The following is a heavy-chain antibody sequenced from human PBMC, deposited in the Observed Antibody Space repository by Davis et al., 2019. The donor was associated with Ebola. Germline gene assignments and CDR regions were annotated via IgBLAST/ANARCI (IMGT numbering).Heavy chain of an antibody. CDR1: GFNFRSYG. CDR3: ARDYYGGMNYYYGMDV. V-gene: IGHV3-33*01. Sequence: GESLKISCAASGFNFRSYGMHWVRQAPDKGLEWVAVIWYDGSNKYYADSVKGRFTISRDTSKNTLYLQMNSLRAEDTAVYYCARDYYGGMNYYYGMDVWGQGTTVTVSS. CDR2: IWYDGSNK. J-gene: IGHJ6*02. D-gene: IGHD4-23*01.